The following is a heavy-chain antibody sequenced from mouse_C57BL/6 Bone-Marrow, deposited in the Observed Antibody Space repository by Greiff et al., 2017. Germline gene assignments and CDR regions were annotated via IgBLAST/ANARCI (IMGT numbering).Heavy chain of an antibody. CDR2: IYPRSGNT. Sequence: VQLQQSGAELARPGASVKLSCKASGYTFTSYGISWVKQRTGQGLEWIGEIYPRSGNTYYNEKFKGKATLTADKSSSTAYIELRSLTSEDSAVYFCARPYYDYDECLCYAAMDYWGQGTSVTVSS. D-gene: IGHD2-4*01. J-gene: IGHJ4*01. V-gene: IGHV1-81*01. CDR3: ARPYYDYDECLCYAAMDY. CDR1: GYTFTSYG.